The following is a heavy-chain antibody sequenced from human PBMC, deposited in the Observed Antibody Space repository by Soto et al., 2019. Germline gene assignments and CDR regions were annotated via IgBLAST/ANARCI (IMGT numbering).Heavy chain of an antibody. CDR2: INHSGNT. CDR3: ARTGGMDV. Sequence: QVHLQQWGAGLLPPSETLSLTCAVYVGSFSDYYWTWLRQPPWKVPEWIVEINHSGNTTYNPSLESLVTISVDTSKNQFSLKLNAVRAADTAVYYCARTGGMDVWSQGATVTVSS. V-gene: IGHV4-34*01. CDR1: VGSFSDYY. J-gene: IGHJ6*02.